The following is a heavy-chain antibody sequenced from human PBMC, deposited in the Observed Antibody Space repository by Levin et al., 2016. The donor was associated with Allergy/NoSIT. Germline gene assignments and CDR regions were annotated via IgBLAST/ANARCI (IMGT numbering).Heavy chain of an antibody. V-gene: IGHV4-59*08. J-gene: IGHJ3*02. CDR3: ARQGGINHAFDI. CDR1: GGSISSYY. D-gene: IGHD2-15*01. Sequence: SETLSLTCTVSGGSISSYYWSWIRQPPGKGLEWIGYIYYSGSTNFYPSLKSRVTMSIDTSKNQFSLKVNSVTAADTAVYYCARQGGINHAFDIWGQGTMVTVSP. CDR2: IYYSGST.